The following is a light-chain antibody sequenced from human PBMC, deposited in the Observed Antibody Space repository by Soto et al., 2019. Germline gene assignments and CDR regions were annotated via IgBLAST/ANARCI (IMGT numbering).Light chain of an antibody. CDR3: QQANSFPQT. J-gene: IGKJ5*01. Sequence: DIQMTQSPSSVSASVGDRVTITCRASQNINRWLAWYQQKPGKAPKLLIYTASSLQSGVPSRFSGSGSGTDFTLTISSLQPEDFATYYCQQANSFPQTFGQGTRLEIK. V-gene: IGKV1-12*01. CDR1: QNINRW. CDR2: TAS.